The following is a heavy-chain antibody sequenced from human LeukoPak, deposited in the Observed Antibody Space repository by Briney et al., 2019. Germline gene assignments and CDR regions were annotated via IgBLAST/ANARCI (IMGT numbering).Heavy chain of an antibody. V-gene: IGHV4-30-4*01. CDR1: GGSISSGDYY. Sequence: SQTLSLTCTVSGGSISSGDYYWSWIRQPPGKGLEWIGYIYYSGSTYYNPSLKSRVTISVDTSKNQFSLKLSSVTAADPAVYSRARAKFGGAFNICGQGTMVSVSS. CDR3: ARAKFGGAFNI. J-gene: IGHJ3*02. D-gene: IGHD3-10*02. CDR2: IYYSGST.